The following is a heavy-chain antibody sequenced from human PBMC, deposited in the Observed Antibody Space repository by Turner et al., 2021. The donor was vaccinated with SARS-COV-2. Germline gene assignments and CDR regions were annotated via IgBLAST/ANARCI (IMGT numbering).Heavy chain of an antibody. D-gene: IGHD5-12*01. J-gene: IGHJ3*02. CDR2: IYYSGST. Sequence: QLQLQESGPGLVKPSATLSLTCTVSGGSISSSTYYWGWIRQPPGKGLEWIGTIYYSGSTYYNPSLKSRVTISVDTSKNQFSLKLSSVTAADTAVYYCARSYSGYESDDAFDIWGQGTMVTVSS. CDR1: GGSISSSTYY. CDR3: ARSYSGYESDDAFDI. V-gene: IGHV4-39*01.